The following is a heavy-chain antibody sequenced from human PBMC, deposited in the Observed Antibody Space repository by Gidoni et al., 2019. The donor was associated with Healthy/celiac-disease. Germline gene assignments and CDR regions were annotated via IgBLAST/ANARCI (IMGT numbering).Heavy chain of an antibody. D-gene: IGHD4-17*01. Sequence: EVQLVESGGVVVQPGGSLRLSCAASGFTFDYYTMHWVRQAPGKGMEWVSLISWDGGSTYYADSVKGRFTISRDNSKNSLYLQMNSLRTEDTALYYCAKDMRGTTVTSYYYYGMDVWGQGTTVTVSS. CDR2: ISWDGGST. V-gene: IGHV3-43*01. J-gene: IGHJ6*02. CDR3: AKDMRGTTVTSYYYYGMDV. CDR1: GFTFDYYT.